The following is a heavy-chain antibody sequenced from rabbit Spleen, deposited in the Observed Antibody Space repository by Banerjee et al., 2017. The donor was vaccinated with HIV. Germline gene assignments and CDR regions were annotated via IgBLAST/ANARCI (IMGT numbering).Heavy chain of an antibody. CDR3: ARARYIRGGFGATYPTYFNL. D-gene: IGHD6-1*01. CDR1: GFDFTSDY. J-gene: IGHJ4*01. CDR2: IYTAGGTT. V-gene: IGHV1S7*01. Sequence: QLKETGGGLVQPGGSLTLSCKASGFDFTSDYMSWVRQAPGKGLEWIGLIYTAGGTTDYASWVNGRFTISSDNAQNTVDLQMNSLTAADTATYFCARARYIRGGFGATYPTYFNLWGPGTLVTVS.